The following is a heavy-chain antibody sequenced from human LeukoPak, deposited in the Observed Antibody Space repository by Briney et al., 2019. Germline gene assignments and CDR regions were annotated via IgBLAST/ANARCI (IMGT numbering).Heavy chain of an antibody. J-gene: IGHJ6*03. CDR2: IYTSGST. V-gene: IGHV4-4*07. CDR3: ARDRYYYGSGYYYMDV. CDR1: GGSISSYY. D-gene: IGHD3-10*01. Sequence: PSETLSLTCTVAGGSISSYYGSWIRQPAGKGLEWIGRIYTSGSTNYNPSLKSRVTMSVDTSKNQFSLKLSSVTAADTAVYYCARDRYYYGSGYYYMDVWGKGTTVTISS.